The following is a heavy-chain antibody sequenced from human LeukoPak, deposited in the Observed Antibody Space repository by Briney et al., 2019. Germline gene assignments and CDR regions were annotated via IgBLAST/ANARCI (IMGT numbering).Heavy chain of an antibody. CDR3: ARVQRYFDWLPPGGFDY. V-gene: IGHV1-18*01. CDR1: GYTFTSYG. Sequence: ASVKVSCKASGYTFTSYGISWVRQAPGQGLEWMGWISAYNGNTNYAQKLQGRVTMTTDTSTSTAYMELSSLRSEDTAVYYCARVQRYFDWLPPGGFDYWGQGTLVTVSS. J-gene: IGHJ4*02. CDR2: ISAYNGNT. D-gene: IGHD3-9*01.